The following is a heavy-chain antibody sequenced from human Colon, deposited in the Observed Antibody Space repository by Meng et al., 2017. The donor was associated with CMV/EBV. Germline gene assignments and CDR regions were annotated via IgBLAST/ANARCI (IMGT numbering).Heavy chain of an antibody. CDR1: GFTFSGYY. CDR2: ISSSGSTI. Sequence: CAASGFTFSGYYMSWIRQAPGKGLEWVSYISSSGSTIYYADSVKGRFTISRDNAKNSLYLQMNSLRAEDTAVYYCARTPGGIQLWLNYWGQGTLVTVSS. J-gene: IGHJ4*02. D-gene: IGHD5-18*01. V-gene: IGHV3-11*01. CDR3: ARTPGGIQLWLNY.